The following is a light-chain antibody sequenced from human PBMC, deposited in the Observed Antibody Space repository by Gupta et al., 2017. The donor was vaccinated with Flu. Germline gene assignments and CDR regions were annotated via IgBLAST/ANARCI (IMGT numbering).Light chain of an antibody. CDR1: QSVNFY. CDR2: DTS. CDR3: QQSYTTPWD. Sequence: PTSLTASVEDRVTITWRASQSVNFYLNWDQQRPGKAPELLIYDTSTLRSGVPPRFSGRGSGTNFTLNISRRQREDCATYYWQQSYTTPWDFGPGTKVDIK. J-gene: IGKJ3*01. V-gene: IGKV1-39*01.